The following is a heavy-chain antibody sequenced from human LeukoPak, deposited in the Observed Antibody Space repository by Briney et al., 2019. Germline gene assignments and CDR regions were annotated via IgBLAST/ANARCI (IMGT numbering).Heavy chain of an antibody. D-gene: IGHD2-2*01. CDR3: AKSIVVVPAAKMVDAFDI. CDR1: GFTFSSYA. CDR2: ISGSGGST. V-gene: IGHV3-23*01. Sequence: PGGSLRLSCAASGFTFSSYAMSWVRQAPGKGLEWASAISGSGGSTYYADSVKGRFTISRDNSKNTLYLQMNSLRAEDTAVYYCAKSIVVVPAAKMVDAFDIWGQGTMVTVSS. J-gene: IGHJ3*02.